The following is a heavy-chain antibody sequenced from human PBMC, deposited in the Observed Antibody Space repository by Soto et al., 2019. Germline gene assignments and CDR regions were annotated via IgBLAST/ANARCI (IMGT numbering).Heavy chain of an antibody. Sequence: QVQLQESGPGLVKPSQTLSLTCTVSGVSMSSGGYYWTWIRQHPGKCLEWIGYTYYSGSTYYNPSRKSRLTITVDTSKNQCSPRLSSVTAADTDVYYCAREEAGAFDIWGKGTMVTVSS. D-gene: IGHD3-10*01. CDR2: TYYSGST. V-gene: IGHV4-31*03. CDR3: AREEAGAFDI. J-gene: IGHJ3*02. CDR1: GVSMSSGGYY.